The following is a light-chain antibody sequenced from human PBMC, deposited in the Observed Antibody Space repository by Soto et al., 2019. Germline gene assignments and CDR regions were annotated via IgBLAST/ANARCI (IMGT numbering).Light chain of an antibody. V-gene: IGKV3-20*01. CDR2: GAS. J-gene: IGKJ3*01. CDR3: QQYGTPLFT. CDR1: QSVTNNF. Sequence: IVLTQSPGTLSLSPGERATLSCGASQSVTNNFLAWYQQKPGQAPRLLIYGASSRGTGVPDRFSGSGSGTDFTLTISRLEPGDFAVYYCQQYGTPLFTFAPGTKVDIK.